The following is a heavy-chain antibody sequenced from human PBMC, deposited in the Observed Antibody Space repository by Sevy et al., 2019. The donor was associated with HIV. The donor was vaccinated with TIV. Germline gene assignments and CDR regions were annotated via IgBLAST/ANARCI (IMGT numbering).Heavy chain of an antibody. CDR3: ARGGIAAADPTYYDYYGMDV. V-gene: IGHV3-11*01. Sequence: GGSLRLSCAASGFTFSDYYMSWIRQAPGKGLEWVSYISSSGSTIYYADSVKGRFTISRDNAKNSLYLQMNSLRAEDTAVDYCARGGIAAADPTYYDYYGMDVWGQGTTVTVSS. CDR2: ISSSGSTI. CDR1: GFTFSDYY. J-gene: IGHJ6*02. D-gene: IGHD6-13*01.